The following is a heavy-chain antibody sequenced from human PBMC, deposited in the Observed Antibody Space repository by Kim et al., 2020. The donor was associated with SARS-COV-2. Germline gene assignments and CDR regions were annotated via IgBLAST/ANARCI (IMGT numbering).Heavy chain of an antibody. D-gene: IGHD3-3*01. V-gene: IGHV4-31*03. CDR2: IYYSGST. CDR3: ARVARITIFGVVNSAFDI. J-gene: IGHJ3*02. CDR1: GGSISSGGYY. Sequence: SETLSLTCTVSGGSISSGGYYWSWIRQHPGKGLEWIGYIYYSGSTYYNPSLKSRVTISVDTSKNKFSLKLSSVTAADTAVYYCARVARITIFGVVNSAFDIWGQGTMVTVSS.